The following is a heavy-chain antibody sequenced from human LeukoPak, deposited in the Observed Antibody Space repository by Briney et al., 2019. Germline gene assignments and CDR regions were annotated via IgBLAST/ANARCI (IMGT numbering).Heavy chain of an antibody. D-gene: IGHD5-18*01. Sequence: QTGGSLRLSCAASGFTFRNYAMSWVRQAPGKGLEWVSVTIGSGSSTYFPDSVKGRFTISRDNAKNSLYLQMNSLRAEDTAVYYCARAPGDTAPPGFDYWGQGTLVTVSS. V-gene: IGHV3-23*01. J-gene: IGHJ4*02. CDR3: ARAPGDTAPPGFDY. CDR2: TIGSGSST. CDR1: GFTFRNYA.